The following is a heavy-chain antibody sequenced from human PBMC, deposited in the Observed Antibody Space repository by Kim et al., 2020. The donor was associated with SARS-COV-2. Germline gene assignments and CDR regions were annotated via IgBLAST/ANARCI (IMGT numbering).Heavy chain of an antibody. J-gene: IGHJ4*02. D-gene: IGHD2-15*01. CDR3: ARVEGYCSGGSCYLDFDY. V-gene: IGHV1-69*01. Sequence: QGRVTITADESTSTAYMELSSLRSEDTAVYYCARVEGYCSGGSCYLDFDYWGQGTLVTVSS.